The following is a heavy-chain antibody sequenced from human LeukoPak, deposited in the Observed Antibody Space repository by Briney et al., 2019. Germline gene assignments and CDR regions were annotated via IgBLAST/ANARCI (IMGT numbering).Heavy chain of an antibody. CDR3: ATEGPTIFGVVIGPPDY. J-gene: IGHJ4*02. CDR1: GYTLTELS. Sequence: ASAKVSCKVSGYTLTELSMHWVRQAPGKGLEWMGGFDPEDGETIYAQKFQGRVTMTEDTSTDTAYMELSSLRSEDTAVYYCATEGPTIFGVVIGPPDYWGQGTLVTVSS. D-gene: IGHD3-3*01. CDR2: FDPEDGET. V-gene: IGHV1-24*01.